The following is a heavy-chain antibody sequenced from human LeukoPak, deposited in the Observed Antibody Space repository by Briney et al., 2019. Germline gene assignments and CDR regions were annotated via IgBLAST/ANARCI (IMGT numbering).Heavy chain of an antibody. V-gene: IGHV3-7*01. CDR1: GFTFSSYW. Sequence: GGSLRLSCAASGFTFSSYWMHWVRQAPGKGLEWVANINEDGSQIYYVGSVRGRFTVSRDNARDSLYLQMTSLRVDDTAIYYCARDATRGGDFDYWGQGTLVTVSS. J-gene: IGHJ4*02. CDR3: ARDATRGGDFDY. D-gene: IGHD3-16*01. CDR2: INEDGSQI.